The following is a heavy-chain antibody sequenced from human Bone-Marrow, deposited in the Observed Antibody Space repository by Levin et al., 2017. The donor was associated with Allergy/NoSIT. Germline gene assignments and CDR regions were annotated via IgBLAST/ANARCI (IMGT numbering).Heavy chain of an antibody. CDR2: VSWNSGTI. J-gene: IGHJ6*02. CDR3: ARHKDYGGNGYYYYGMDV. CDR1: GFTFTDYA. V-gene: IGHV3-9*01. D-gene: IGHD4-23*01. Sequence: PGGSLRLSCAASGFTFTDYAIHWIRPAPGRGLEWVSGVSWNSGTIGYADSVKGRFTISRDNAKNSLYLQMNSLRTEDTALYFCARHKDYGGNGYYYYGMDVWGQGTTVTVSS.